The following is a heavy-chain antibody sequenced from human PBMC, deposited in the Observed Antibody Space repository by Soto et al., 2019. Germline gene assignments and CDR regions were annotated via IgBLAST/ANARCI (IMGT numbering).Heavy chain of an antibody. J-gene: IGHJ4*02. V-gene: IGHV4-34*01. CDR1: GGSFSGYY. CDR2: INHSGST. CDR3: TRRHRGTKYYDFWSGYYGY. D-gene: IGHD3-3*01. Sequence: SETLSLTCAVYGGSFSGYYWSWIRQPPGKGLEWIGEINHSGSTNYNPSLKSRVTISVDTSKNQFSLKLSSVTAADTAVYYCTRRHRGTKYYDFWSGYYGYWGQGTLVTVSS.